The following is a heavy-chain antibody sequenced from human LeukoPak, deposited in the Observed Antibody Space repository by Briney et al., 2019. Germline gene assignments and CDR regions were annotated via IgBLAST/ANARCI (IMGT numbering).Heavy chain of an antibody. CDR2: INQDGSEK. J-gene: IGHJ5*01. CDR1: GFSLDSYW. V-gene: IGHV3-7*01. Sequence: GGSLRLSCVVSGFSLDSYWMSWGRQAPGKGPEWVGNINQDGSEKYYVDSVKGRFSISRNNATNSLYLQMNNLRAEDTAVYFCTRDGSGWSDSWGQGTLVTVSS. CDR3: TRDGSGWSDS. D-gene: IGHD3-3*01.